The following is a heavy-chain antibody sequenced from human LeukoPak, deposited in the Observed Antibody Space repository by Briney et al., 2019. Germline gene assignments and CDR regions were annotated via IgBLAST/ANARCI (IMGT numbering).Heavy chain of an antibody. CDR2: INHSGST. J-gene: IGHJ4*02. Sequence: SETLSLTCAVYGGSFSGYYWSWIRQPPGKGLEWIGEINHSGSTNYNPSLKRRVTISVDTSKNQFSLKLSSVTAADTAVYYCARGRRLLALDYWGQGTLVTVSS. CDR3: ARGRRLLALDY. D-gene: IGHD2-15*01. CDR1: GGSFSGYY. V-gene: IGHV4-34*01.